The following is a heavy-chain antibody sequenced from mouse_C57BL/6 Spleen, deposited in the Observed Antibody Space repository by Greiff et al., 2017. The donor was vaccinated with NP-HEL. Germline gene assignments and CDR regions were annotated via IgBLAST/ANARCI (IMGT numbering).Heavy chain of an antibody. Sequence: VQLQQSGAELVKPGASVKISCKASGYAFSSYWMNWVKQRPGKGLEWIGQIYPGDGDTNYNGKFKGKATLTADKSSSTAYMQLSSLTSEDSAVYCCAKGGISSGPLFDYWGQGTTLTVSS. J-gene: IGHJ2*01. CDR3: AKGGISSGPLFDY. CDR2: IYPGDGDT. V-gene: IGHV1-80*01. D-gene: IGHD1-1*01. CDR1: GYAFSSYW.